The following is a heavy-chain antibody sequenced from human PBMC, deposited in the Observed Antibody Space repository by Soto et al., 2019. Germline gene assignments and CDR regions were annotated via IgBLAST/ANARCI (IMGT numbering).Heavy chain of an antibody. Sequence: QVQLVQSGAEVKKPGSSVKVSCKASGGTFSSYAISWVRQAPGQGLGWMGGIIPIFGTANYAQKFQGRITITADESRSTAYMELSSLRSEDTAVYYCARKYSSSLSVDYYGMDVWCQGTTVTVSS. V-gene: IGHV1-69*01. CDR2: IIPIFGTA. CDR3: ARKYSSSLSVDYYGMDV. J-gene: IGHJ6*02. D-gene: IGHD6-6*01. CDR1: GGTFSSYA.